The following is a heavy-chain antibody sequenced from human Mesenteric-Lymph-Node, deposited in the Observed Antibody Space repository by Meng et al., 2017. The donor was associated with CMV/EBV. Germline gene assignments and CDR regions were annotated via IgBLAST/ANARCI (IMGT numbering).Heavy chain of an antibody. J-gene: IGHJ4*02. V-gene: IGHV4-34*01. D-gene: IGHD4-23*01. CDR2: INHSGST. CDR1: GGSFSCYY. Sequence: WGAVVFNPLETLSLTLSFYGGSFSCYYWSWIRQPPGKGLEWIGEINHSGSTNYTPSLKSRVTISVDTSKNQFSLKLSSVTAADTAVYYCARHQRWLKSEGGFNYWGQGTLVTVSS. CDR3: ARHQRWLKSEGGFNY.